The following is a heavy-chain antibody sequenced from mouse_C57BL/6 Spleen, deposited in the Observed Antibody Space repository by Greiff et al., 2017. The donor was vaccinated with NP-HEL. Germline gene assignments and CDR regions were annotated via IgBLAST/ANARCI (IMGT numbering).Heavy chain of an antibody. D-gene: IGHD4-1*01. CDR2: ISGGGGNT. CDR3: ARLDWYYAMDY. J-gene: IGHJ4*01. Sequence: VQGVESGGGLVKPGGSLKLSCAASGFTFSSYTMSWVRQTPEKRLEWVATISGGGGNTYYPDSVKGRFTISRDNAKNTLYLQMSSLRSEDTALYYCARLDWYYAMDYWGQGTSVTVSS. V-gene: IGHV5-9*04. CDR1: GFTFSSYT.